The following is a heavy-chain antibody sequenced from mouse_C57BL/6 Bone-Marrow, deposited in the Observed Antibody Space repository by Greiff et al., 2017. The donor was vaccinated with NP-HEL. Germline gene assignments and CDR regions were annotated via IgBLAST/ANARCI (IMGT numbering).Heavy chain of an antibody. J-gene: IGHJ4*01. CDR3: ARDLGDAMDY. D-gene: IGHD4-1*01. CDR2: INYDGSST. V-gene: IGHV5-16*01. Sequence: EVQLMESEGGLVQPGSSMKLSCTASGFTFSDYYMAWVRQVPEKGLEWVANINYDGSSTYYLDSLKSRFIISRDNAKNILYLQMSSLKSEDTATYYCARDLGDAMDYWGQGTSVTVSS. CDR1: GFTFSDYY.